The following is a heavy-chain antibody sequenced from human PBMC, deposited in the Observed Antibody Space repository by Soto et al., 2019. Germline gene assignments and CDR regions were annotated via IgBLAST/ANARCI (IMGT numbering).Heavy chain of an antibody. CDR2: IYSGAST. CDR1: GFTVSSNY. Sequence: GSLRLTCAASGFTVSSNYMSWVRQAPGKGLEWVSVIYSGASTYYADSVKGRFTISRDNSKNTLYLQMNSLRAEDTAVYYCACPGARGRNYYYYYGMDVWGQGTTVTVSS. J-gene: IGHJ6*02. D-gene: IGHD3-10*01. V-gene: IGHV3-53*01. CDR3: ACPGARGRNYYYYYGMDV.